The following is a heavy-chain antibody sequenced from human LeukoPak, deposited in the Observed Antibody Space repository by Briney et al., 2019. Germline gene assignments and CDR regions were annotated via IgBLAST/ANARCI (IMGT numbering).Heavy chain of an antibody. CDR1: GFTFSSYA. CDR2: IKQDGSEK. J-gene: IGHJ5*02. Sequence: GGSLRLSCAASGFTFSSYAMSWVRQAPGKGLEWVANIKQDGSEKYYVDSVKGRFTISRDNAKNSLYLQMNSLRAEDTAVYYCAREGPEDWFDPWGQGTLVTVSS. V-gene: IGHV3-7*01. CDR3: AREGPEDWFDP.